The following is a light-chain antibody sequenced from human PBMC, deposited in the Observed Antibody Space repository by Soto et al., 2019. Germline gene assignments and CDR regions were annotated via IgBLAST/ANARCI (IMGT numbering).Light chain of an antibody. Sequence: EIVLTQSPCTLSLSPGERATLSCRSSQSLSSNYLAWYQQKPGQAPRLLIYGASSGATGIPDRFSGSGSGTDFTLTISRLEPEDFAVFYCHQCDSSPWTFGQGPKVDIK. CDR3: HQCDSSPWT. CDR2: GAS. CDR1: QSLSSNY. J-gene: IGKJ1*01. V-gene: IGKV3-20*01.